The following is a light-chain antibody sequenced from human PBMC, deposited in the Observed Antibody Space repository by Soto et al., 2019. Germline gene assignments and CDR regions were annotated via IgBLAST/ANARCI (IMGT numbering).Light chain of an antibody. CDR3: QQYGSSPPWT. V-gene: IGKV3-20*01. J-gene: IGKJ1*01. Sequence: TKSTGTLSLSPGERATLSCRASQSVSSSYLAWYQQKPGQAPRLLIYGASSRATGIPDRFSGSGSGTDFTLTISRLEPEDFAVYYCQQYGSSPPWTFGQGTKV. CDR1: QSVSSSY. CDR2: GAS.